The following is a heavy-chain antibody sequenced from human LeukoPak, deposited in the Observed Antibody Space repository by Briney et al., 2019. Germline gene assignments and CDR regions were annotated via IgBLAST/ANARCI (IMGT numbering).Heavy chain of an antibody. V-gene: IGHV3-7*01. D-gene: IGHD6-13*01. CDR3: ARESTAGYNSSWYGFRN. CDR2: INQDGSEK. J-gene: IGHJ1*01. CDR1: GSTFSGYW. Sequence: GGSLRLSCAASGSTFSGYWMSWVRQAPGKGLEWVANINQDGSEKYYVDSVKGRFTISRDNAKNSLFLQMGSLRVEDTAVYYCARESTAGYNSSWYGFRNWGQGTLVSVSS.